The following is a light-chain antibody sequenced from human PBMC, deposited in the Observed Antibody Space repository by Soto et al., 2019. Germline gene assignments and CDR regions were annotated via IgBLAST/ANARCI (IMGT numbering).Light chain of an antibody. V-gene: IGLV2-14*01. CDR3: TSCTSSSPLV. Sequence: QSALTQPASVSGSPGQSITISCTGTSSDVGGYNFVSWYQHHPGKAPKLMIYEVVNRPSGISNRFSGSKSGNTASLTISGLQAEDGAGYYCTSCTSSSPLVFGTGTKFTVL. J-gene: IGLJ1*01. CDR2: EVV. CDR1: SSDVGGYNF.